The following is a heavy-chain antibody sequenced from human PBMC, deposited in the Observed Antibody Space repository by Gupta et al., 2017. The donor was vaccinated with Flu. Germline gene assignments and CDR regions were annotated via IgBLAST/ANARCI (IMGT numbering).Heavy chain of an antibody. CDR2: INPSGGST. CDR3: ARDRFGELSPSGNYYYGMDV. D-gene: IGHD3-10*01. J-gene: IGHJ6*02. CDR1: GYTFTSYY. V-gene: IGHV1-46*01. Sequence: KASGYTFTSYYMHWVGQAPGQGLEWMGIINPSGGSTSYAQKFQGRVTMTRDTSTSTVYMELSSLRSEDTAVYYCARDRFGELSPSGNYYYGMDVWGQGTTVTVSS.